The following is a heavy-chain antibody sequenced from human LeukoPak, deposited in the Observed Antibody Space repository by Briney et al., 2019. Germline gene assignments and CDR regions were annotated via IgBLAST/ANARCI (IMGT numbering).Heavy chain of an antibody. Sequence: PGGSLRLSCAASGFTFSNSALSWVRQAPGKGLEWVSDISGSGGSTCYADSVKGRVTISRDNSKNTLYLQMNSLRAEDTAVYYCAKRIQSAMATGYWGQGTLVTVSS. D-gene: IGHD5-18*01. CDR1: GFTFSNSA. V-gene: IGHV3-23*01. CDR3: AKRIQSAMATGY. J-gene: IGHJ4*02. CDR2: ISGSGGST.